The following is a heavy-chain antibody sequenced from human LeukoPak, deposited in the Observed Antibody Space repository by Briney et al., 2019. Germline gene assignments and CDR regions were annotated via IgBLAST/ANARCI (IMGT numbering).Heavy chain of an antibody. Sequence: ASVKVSCKASGGTFSSYAISWVRQAPEQGLEWMGGIIPIFGTANYAQKFQGRVTITADESTSTAYMELSSLRSEDTAVYYCARVLLGELQTDYWGQGTLVTVSS. D-gene: IGHD3-10*01. CDR1: GGTFSSYA. J-gene: IGHJ4*02. CDR2: IIPIFGTA. CDR3: ARVLLGELQTDY. V-gene: IGHV1-69*01.